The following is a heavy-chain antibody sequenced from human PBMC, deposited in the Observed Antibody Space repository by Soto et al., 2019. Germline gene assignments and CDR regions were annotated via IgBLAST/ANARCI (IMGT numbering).Heavy chain of an antibody. Sequence: ETLSLTCTVSGGSVTNSSYYWGWIRQSPGKGLEWIGSVYYRGRSYSKSSVKSRVTISVDTSKDRFSLSLNSVTASDTAVYFCVSQRTTVPTQAYFDYWGPGALVTVSS. V-gene: IGHV4-39*01. J-gene: IGHJ4*02. D-gene: IGHD4-17*01. CDR3: VSQRTTVPTQAYFDY. CDR2: VYYRGRS. CDR1: GGSVTNSSYY.